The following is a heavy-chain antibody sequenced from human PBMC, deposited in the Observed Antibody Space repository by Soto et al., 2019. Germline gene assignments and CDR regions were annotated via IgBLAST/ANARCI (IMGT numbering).Heavy chain of an antibody. CDR1: GFTFSGYG. J-gene: IGHJ6*02. CDR2: ISNDALNK. CDR3: ARPRRDYYYDYGMDV. Sequence: QVQLVESGGGVVQPGRSLRLSCSASGFTFSGYGMHWVRQAPGKGLEWVAVISNDALNKYYADSVKGRFAISRDDSRNTLDLQMNSLRAEDTAVYYCARPRRDYYYDYGMDVWGQGTTVTVSS. V-gene: IGHV3-30*03.